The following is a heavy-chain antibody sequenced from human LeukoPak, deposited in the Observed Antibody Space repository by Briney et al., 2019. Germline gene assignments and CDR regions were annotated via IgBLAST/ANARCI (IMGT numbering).Heavy chain of an antibody. CDR1: GFTVSSNY. CDR2: IYNNGGT. CDR3: ARISRAMALDY. V-gene: IGHV3-66*01. J-gene: IGHJ4*02. D-gene: IGHD5-18*01. Sequence: PGGSLRLSCAASGFTVSSNYMSWVRQAPGKGLEWVSVIYNNGGTYNSDSVKGRFTISRDNSKNTLYLQINSLRAEDTAVYYCARISRAMALDYWGQGTLVTVSS.